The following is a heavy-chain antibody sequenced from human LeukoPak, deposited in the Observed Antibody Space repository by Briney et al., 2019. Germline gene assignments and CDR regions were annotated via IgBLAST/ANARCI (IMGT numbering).Heavy chain of an antibody. CDR2: IHPEGNEK. J-gene: IGHJ4*02. CDR1: GFTFSNFW. CDR3: ARGDAFSGDH. V-gene: IGHV3-7*04. Sequence: PGGSLRLSCAVSGFTFSNFWMSWVRQAPGRGLEWVANIHPEGNEKYHAGSVEGRFVISRDNTKNLLFLQMSGLRVEDTALYYCARGDAFSGDHWGQGTLVTVSS.